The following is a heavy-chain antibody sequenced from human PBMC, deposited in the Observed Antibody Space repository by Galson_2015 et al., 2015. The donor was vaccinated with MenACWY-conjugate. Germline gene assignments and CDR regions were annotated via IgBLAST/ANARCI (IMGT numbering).Heavy chain of an antibody. J-gene: IGHJ3*02. CDR2: IIPIFGTE. CDR3: ARESRGRYGDFTGAFDI. D-gene: IGHD4-17*01. CDR1: GGTFSSYA. Sequence: SVKASCKASGGTFSSYAISWVRQAPGQGLEWMGGIIPIFGTENYAQKFQGRVTITADESTSTAYMELSSLRSEDTAVYYCARESRGRYGDFTGAFDIWGQGTMVTVSS. V-gene: IGHV1-69*13.